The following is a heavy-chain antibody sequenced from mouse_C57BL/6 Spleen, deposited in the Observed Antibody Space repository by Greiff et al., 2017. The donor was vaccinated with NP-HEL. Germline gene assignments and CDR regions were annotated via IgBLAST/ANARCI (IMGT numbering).Heavy chain of an antibody. CDR2: FYPGSGSI. V-gene: IGHV1-62-2*01. CDR1: GYTFTEYT. D-gene: IGHD1-1*01. J-gene: IGHJ2*01. Sequence: QVQLQQSGAELVKPGASVKLSCQASGYTFTEYTIHWVKQRSGQGLEWIGWFYPGSGSIKYNEKFKDKATLTADKSSSTVYMELSRLASEDSAVYFCARPEDSLNYYGSSYCDYWGQGTTLTVSS. CDR3: ARPEDSLNYYGSSYCDY.